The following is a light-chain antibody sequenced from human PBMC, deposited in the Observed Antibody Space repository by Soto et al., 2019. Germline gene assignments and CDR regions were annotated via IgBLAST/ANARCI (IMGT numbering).Light chain of an antibody. CDR3: SSYTSDSSYV. CDR1: SRDVGGYDY. V-gene: IGLV2-14*01. J-gene: IGLJ1*01. CDR2: EVS. Sequence: QSVLTQPASVSGSPGQSITISCTGTSRDVGGYDYVSWYQQHPGKAPKLMVSEVSNRPSGVSDRFSGSKSGNTASLTISGLQAEDEADYYCSSYTSDSSYVFGSGTKVTVL.